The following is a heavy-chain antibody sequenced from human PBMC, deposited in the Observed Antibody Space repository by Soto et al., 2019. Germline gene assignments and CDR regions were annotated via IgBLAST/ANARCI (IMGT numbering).Heavy chain of an antibody. V-gene: IGHV4-4*02. J-gene: IGHJ5*02. CDR1: SGSISSSNW. CDR3: AREGRNCSSTSCYPWFDP. Sequence: QVQLQESGPGLVKPSGTLSLTCAVSSGSISSSNWWSWVSQPPGKGLEWIGEIYHSGSTNYNPSLKSRVTLSVDKSKNQFSLKLSSVTAADTAVYYCAREGRNCSSTSCYPWFDPWGQGTLVTVSS. CDR2: IYHSGST. D-gene: IGHD2-2*01.